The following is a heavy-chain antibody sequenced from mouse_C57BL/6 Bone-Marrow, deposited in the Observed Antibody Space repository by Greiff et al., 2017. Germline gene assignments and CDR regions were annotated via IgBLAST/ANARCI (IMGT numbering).Heavy chain of an antibody. J-gene: IGHJ1*03. CDR2: IDPANGNT. CDR1: GFNIKNTY. CDR3: ALAYYSNLWYFDV. Sequence: VQLQQSVAELVRPGASVKLSCTASGFNIKNTYMHWVKQRPEQGLEWIGRIDPANGNTKYAPKFQGKATITADPSSNTAYLQLSSLTSEDTAIYYCALAYYSNLWYFDVWGTGTTVTVSS. V-gene: IGHV14-3*01. D-gene: IGHD2-5*01.